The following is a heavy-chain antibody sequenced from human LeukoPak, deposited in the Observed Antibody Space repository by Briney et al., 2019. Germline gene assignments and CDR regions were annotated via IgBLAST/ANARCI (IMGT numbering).Heavy chain of an antibody. D-gene: IGHD3-3*01. CDR2: IKHDGSEK. Sequence: GGSLRLSCAASGFTFSSYAMHWVRQAPGKGLEWVASIKHDGSEKYYVDSVRGRFTISRDNTMNSLYLQMSSLRAEDTAVYYCATDRGWRTSGYYLYYFEYWGQGTLVTYSS. CDR3: ATDRGWRTSGYYLYYFEY. V-gene: IGHV3-7*01. CDR1: GFTFSSYA. J-gene: IGHJ4*02.